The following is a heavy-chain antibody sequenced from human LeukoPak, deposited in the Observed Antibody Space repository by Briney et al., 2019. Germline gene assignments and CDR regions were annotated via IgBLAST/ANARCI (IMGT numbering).Heavy chain of an antibody. V-gene: IGHV4-39*07. D-gene: IGHD1-26*01. J-gene: IGHJ3*02. CDR2: IYYSGST. CDR3: ARDLSGSYPDAFDI. Sequence: SETLSLTCTVSGGSISSSSYYWGWIRQPPGKGLEWIGSIYYSGSTNYNPSLKSRVTISVDTSKNQFSLKLSSVTAADTAVYYCARDLSGSYPDAFDIWGQGTMVTVSS. CDR1: GGSISSSSYY.